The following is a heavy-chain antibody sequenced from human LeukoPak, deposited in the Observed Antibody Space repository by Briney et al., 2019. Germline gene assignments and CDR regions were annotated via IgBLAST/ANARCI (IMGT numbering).Heavy chain of an antibody. D-gene: IGHD3-22*01. Sequence: SETLSLTCTVSGGSISSSSYYWGWIRQPPGKGLEWIGRIYYSGSTYYTPSLKSRVTISVDTSKNQFSLKLSSVTAADTAVYYCARSSRITMIVVVSGAFDIWGQGTMVTVSS. CDR3: ARSSRITMIVVVSGAFDI. CDR2: IYYSGST. J-gene: IGHJ3*02. CDR1: GGSISSSSYY. V-gene: IGHV4-39*01.